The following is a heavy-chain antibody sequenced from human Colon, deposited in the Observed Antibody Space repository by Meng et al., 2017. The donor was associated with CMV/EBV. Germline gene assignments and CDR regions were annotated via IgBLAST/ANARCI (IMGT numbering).Heavy chain of an antibody. V-gene: IGHV3-30*04. CDR1: EFTSSSYA. Sequence: GGSLRLSCTASEFTSSSYALHWVRQAPGKGLEWVALISFDGRTKYNTDSVKGRFTISRDRSKNTFYLHMSSLSGDDTAVYYCARAGDIVEVSDPLRDNYYYYGMDLWGQGTTVTVSS. J-gene: IGHJ6*02. CDR2: ISFDGRTK. CDR3: ARAGDIVEVSDPLRDNYYYYGMDL. D-gene: IGHD2-15*01.